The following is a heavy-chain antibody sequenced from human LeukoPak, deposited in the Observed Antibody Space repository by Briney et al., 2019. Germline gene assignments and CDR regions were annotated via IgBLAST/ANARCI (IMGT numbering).Heavy chain of an antibody. J-gene: IGHJ6*03. V-gene: IGHV3-64*01. Sequence: GGSLRLSCAASGFSLSSSVMHWVRQGPGKGLEYVSGIDGSGSGTHYANSLKDRFTISKDNSKNTLYLQMNSLRAEDTAVYYCAKDGVAYCGGDCTTQFYYYMDVWGKGTTVTVSS. CDR1: GFSLSSSV. CDR3: AKDGVAYCGGDCTTQFYYYMDV. D-gene: IGHD2-21*02. CDR2: IDGSGSGT.